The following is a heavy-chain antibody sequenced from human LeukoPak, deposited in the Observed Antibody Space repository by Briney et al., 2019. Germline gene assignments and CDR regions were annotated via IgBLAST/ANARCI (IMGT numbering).Heavy chain of an antibody. V-gene: IGHV3-48*03. Sequence: GGSLRLSCAASEFIFSTYEMNWVRQAPGKGLEWVSYIDATSGTIHYGDSVKGRFTISRDNAKNSLYLQMNSLRVEDTAVYYCARDATVGVPGTLYFDHWGQGILVTVSS. CDR2: IDATSGTI. CDR1: EFIFSTYE. CDR3: ARDATVGVPGTLYFDH. J-gene: IGHJ4*02. D-gene: IGHD6-19*01.